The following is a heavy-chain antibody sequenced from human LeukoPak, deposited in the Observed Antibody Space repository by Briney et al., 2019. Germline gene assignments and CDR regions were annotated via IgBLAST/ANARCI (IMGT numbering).Heavy chain of an antibody. Sequence: NPSETLSLTCTVSGGSICSGSYYWRWIRPPDGKGLEWIVRLYTSGSTNYSPSLNSRVTISVDASMNRFSLRLTSVTAADPAVYYCARSPGPDLNYYDTSGSYYFDYWGQGTLVTVSS. CDR1: GGSICSGSYY. J-gene: IGHJ4*02. CDR3: ARSPGPDLNYYDTSGSYYFDY. CDR2: LYTSGST. D-gene: IGHD3-22*01. V-gene: IGHV4-61*02.